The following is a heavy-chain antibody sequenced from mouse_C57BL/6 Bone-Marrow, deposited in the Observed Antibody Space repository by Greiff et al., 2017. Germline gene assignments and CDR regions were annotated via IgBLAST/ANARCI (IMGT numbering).Heavy chain of an antibody. D-gene: IGHD3-2*02. CDR1: GYTFTSYW. Sequence: QVQLQQSGAELAKPGASVKLSCKASGYTFTSYWMHWVKQRPGQGLEWIGYINPSSGYTKYNQKFKDKATLTADKSSSTAYMQLISLTYEDSAVYYCAKQLRPLYYAMDYWGQGTSVTVSS. J-gene: IGHJ4*01. CDR2: INPSSGYT. CDR3: AKQLRPLYYAMDY. V-gene: IGHV1-7*01.